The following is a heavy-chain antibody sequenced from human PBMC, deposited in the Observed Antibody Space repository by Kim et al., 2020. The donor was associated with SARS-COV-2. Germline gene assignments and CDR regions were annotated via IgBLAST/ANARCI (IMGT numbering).Heavy chain of an antibody. CDR2: ISWNSGSI. J-gene: IGHJ6*02. V-gene: IGHV3-9*01. CDR3: AKDLHDDILTGYWSVVFGMDV. Sequence: GGSLRLSCAASGFTFDDYAMHWVRQAPGKGLEWVSGISWNSGSIGYADSVKGRFTISRDNAKNSLYLQMNSLRAEDTALYYCAKDLHDDILTGYWSVVFGMDVWGQGTTVTVSS. D-gene: IGHD3-9*01. CDR1: GFTFDDYA.